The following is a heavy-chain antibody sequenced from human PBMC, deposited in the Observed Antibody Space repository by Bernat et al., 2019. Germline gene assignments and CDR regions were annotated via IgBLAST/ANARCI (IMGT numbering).Heavy chain of an antibody. CDR3: ARVKMGETIFGVVLGYFDY. V-gene: IGHV3-53*01. J-gene: IGHJ4*02. CDR2: IYSGGST. Sequence: EVQLVESGGGLIQPGGSLRLSCAASGFTVSSNYMSWVRQAPGKGLEWVSVIYSGGSTYYANSVKGRFTISRDHSKHPLYLQMTSLRAEDTAVYYCARVKMGETIFGVVLGYFDYWGQGTLVTVPS. CDR1: GFTVSSNY. D-gene: IGHD3-3*02.